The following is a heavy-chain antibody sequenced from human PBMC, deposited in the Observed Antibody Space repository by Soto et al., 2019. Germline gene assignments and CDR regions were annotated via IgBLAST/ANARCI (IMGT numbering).Heavy chain of an antibody. D-gene: IGHD2-2*01. J-gene: IGHJ4*02. CDR3: ARRHPYCSSTSCLDY. CDR2: VYYTGST. V-gene: IGHV4-59*08. CDR1: GGSISSYY. Sequence: SETLSLTCTVSGGSISSYYWSWIRQPPGKGLEWIGDVYYTGSTNYNPSLKSRVTISVDTSKSQFSLKLYSVTAADTAVYYCARRHPYCSSTSCLDYWGQGTLVTVSS.